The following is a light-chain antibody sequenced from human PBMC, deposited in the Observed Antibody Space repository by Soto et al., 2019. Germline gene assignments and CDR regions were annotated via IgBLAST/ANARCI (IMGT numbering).Light chain of an antibody. CDR1: QSISSW. CDR3: KQYNSYSRT. Sequence: DIQMTQSPSTLSASVGDRVTITCRASQSISSWLAWYQQKPGKAPKLLINDAPILESGVSSRFSGSGSGKEFPFTFSSLQPDDFATYYCKQYNSYSRTFGQGTKVDIK. CDR2: DAP. J-gene: IGKJ1*01. V-gene: IGKV1-5*01.